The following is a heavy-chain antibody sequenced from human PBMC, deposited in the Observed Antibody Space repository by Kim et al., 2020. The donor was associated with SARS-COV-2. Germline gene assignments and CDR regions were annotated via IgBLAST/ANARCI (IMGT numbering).Heavy chain of an antibody. V-gene: IGHV3-43*01. CDR3: AKDILTGDGEVGY. D-gene: IGHD2-15*01. J-gene: IGHJ4*02. Sequence: NADPVKGRFTISRENSKNSLYLKMNSLRTEDTALYYCAKDILTGDGEVGYGGQGTLVTVSS.